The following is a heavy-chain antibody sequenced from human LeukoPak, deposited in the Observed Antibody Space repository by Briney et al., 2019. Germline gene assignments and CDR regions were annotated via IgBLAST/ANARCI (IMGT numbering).Heavy chain of an antibody. Sequence: PGGSLRLSCAASGFTFSSYAMSWIRQPPGKGLEWIGEINHSGSTNYNPSLKSRVTISVDTSKNQFSLKLSSVTAADTAVYYCARGGGDYDFWSGPPYYFDYWGQGTLVTVSS. CDR3: ARGGGDYDFWSGPPYYFDY. D-gene: IGHD3-3*01. V-gene: IGHV4-34*01. J-gene: IGHJ4*02. CDR2: INHSGST. CDR1: GFTFSSYA.